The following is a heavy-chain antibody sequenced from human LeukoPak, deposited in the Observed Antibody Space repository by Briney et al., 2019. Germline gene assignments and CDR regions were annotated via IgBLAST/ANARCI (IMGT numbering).Heavy chain of an antibody. V-gene: IGHV4-59*12. Sequence: SETLSLTCAVYGGSFSGYYWSWIRQPPGKGLEWIGYIYYSGSTNYNPSLKSRVTISVKTSKNQFSLKLSSVTAADTAVYYCARGGYCSSTSCYAFDYWGQGTLVTVSS. CDR2: IYYSGST. CDR3: ARGGYCSSTSCYAFDY. J-gene: IGHJ4*02. D-gene: IGHD2-2*03. CDR1: GGSFSGYY.